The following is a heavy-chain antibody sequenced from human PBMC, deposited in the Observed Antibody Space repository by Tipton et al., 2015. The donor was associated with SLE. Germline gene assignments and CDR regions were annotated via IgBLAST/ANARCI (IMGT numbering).Heavy chain of an antibody. D-gene: IGHD3-10*01. CDR2: IYSSGST. CDR1: GGSFSTYY. Sequence: TLSLTCTVSGGSFSTYYWSWIRQPPGKGLEWIGYIYSSGSTIYNPSLKSRVTISLDPSKNQFSLKLTSVTAADTAVYYCARSMAQGGASDSWGQGTLVTVSS. V-gene: IGHV4-4*09. J-gene: IGHJ4*02. CDR3: ARSMAQGGASDS.